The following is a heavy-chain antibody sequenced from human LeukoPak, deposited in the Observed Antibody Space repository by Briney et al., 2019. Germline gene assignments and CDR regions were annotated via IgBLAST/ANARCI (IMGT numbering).Heavy chain of an antibody. J-gene: IGHJ4*02. CDR1: SDSISSGDYY. D-gene: IGHD4-17*01. V-gene: IGHV4-30-4*01. CDR3: AREHKSYGDYPYYFDS. CDR2: INKKGGT. Sequence: SQTLSLTCTVSSDSISSGDYYWSWMRQPAGKGLEFIGYINKKGGTFYNPPLKSRVSISIDTSKNQFSLKLTSVTAADTAVYFCAREHKSYGDYPYYFDSWGQGTLVTVSS.